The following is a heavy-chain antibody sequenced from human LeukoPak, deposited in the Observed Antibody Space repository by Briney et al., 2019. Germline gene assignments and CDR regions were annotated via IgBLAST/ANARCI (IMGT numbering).Heavy chain of an antibody. V-gene: IGHV4-34*01. CDR1: GGSFSGYY. J-gene: IGHJ4*02. CDR3: AREKGLYYYDSQDAFDI. D-gene: IGHD3-22*01. CDR2: INHSGST. Sequence: SETLSLTCAVYGGSFSGYYWSWIRQPPGKGLEWIGEINHSGSTNYNPSLKSRVTISVDRSKNQFSLKLSSVTAADTAVYYCAREKGLYYYDSQDAFDIWGQGTLVTVSS.